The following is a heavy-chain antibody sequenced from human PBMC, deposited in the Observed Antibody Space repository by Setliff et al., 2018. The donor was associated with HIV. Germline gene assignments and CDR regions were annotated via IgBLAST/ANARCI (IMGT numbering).Heavy chain of an antibody. Sequence: ASVMVSCKASGYTFTSYAINWVRQAPGQSLEWMAWINGGNGDTKYSQKFQGRVTVTGDTSAITAYMELSDLRSEDTAVYYCARDSLPYYYGSGTDSFDTWGQGTMVT. D-gene: IGHD3-10*01. CDR3: ARDSLPYYYGSGTDSFDT. V-gene: IGHV1-3*01. J-gene: IGHJ3*02. CDR1: GYTFTSYA. CDR2: INGGNGDT.